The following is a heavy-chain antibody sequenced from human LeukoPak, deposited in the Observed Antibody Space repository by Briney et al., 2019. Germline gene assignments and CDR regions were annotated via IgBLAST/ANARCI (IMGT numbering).Heavy chain of an antibody. CDR1: GGSISSYY. J-gene: IGHJ4*02. CDR3: ARSENYSSQAGTFDY. CDR2: IYYSGST. Sequence: PSETLSLTCTVSGGSISSYYWSWIRQPPGKGLEWIGYIYYSGSTNYNPSLKSRVTISVDTSKNQFSLKLSSVTAADTAVYYCARSENYSSQAGTFDYWGQGTLATVSS. V-gene: IGHV4-59*08. D-gene: IGHD6-19*01.